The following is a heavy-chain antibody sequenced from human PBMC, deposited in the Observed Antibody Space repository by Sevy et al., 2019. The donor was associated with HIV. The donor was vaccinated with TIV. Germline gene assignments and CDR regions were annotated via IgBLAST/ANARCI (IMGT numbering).Heavy chain of an antibody. Sequence: GGSLRLSCAASGFTFSSYGMHWVRQAPGKGLEWVAVISYDGSNKYYADSVKGRFTIPRDNSKNTLYLQMNSLRAEDTAVYYCAKERPERYYDFWSGYNYRWLLYGAFDIWGQGTMVTVSS. CDR2: ISYDGSNK. CDR1: GFTFSSYG. CDR3: AKERPERYYDFWSGYNYRWLLYGAFDI. J-gene: IGHJ3*02. D-gene: IGHD3-3*01. V-gene: IGHV3-30*18.